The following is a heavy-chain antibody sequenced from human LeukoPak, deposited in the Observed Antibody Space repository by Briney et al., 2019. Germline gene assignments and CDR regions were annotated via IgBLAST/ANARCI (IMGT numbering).Heavy chain of an antibody. D-gene: IGHD6-19*01. V-gene: IGHV4-59*01. Sequence: SETLSLTCTVSGGSISSYYWSWIRQPPGKGLEWIGYIHYSGSTNYNPSLKSRVTISVDTSKNQFSLKLSSVTAADTAVYYCARGPLLWGYSSGWHEYFQHWGQGTLVTVSS. J-gene: IGHJ1*01. CDR1: GGSISSYY. CDR3: ARGPLLWGYSSGWHEYFQH. CDR2: IHYSGST.